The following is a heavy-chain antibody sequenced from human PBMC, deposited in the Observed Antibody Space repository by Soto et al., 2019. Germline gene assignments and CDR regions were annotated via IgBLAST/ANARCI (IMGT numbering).Heavy chain of an antibody. CDR2: IYYSGST. D-gene: IGHD3-16*02. CDR3: AREAGGTYYVYVRGSYRYNYFDF. Sequence: PSETLSLTCTVSGGSVSSGSYYWSWIRXPPGKGLEWIGYIYYSGSTNYNPSLKSRVTISVDTSKNQFSLKLSSVTAADTAVYYCAREAGGTYYVYVRGSYRYNYFDFRGQGTLVTVSS. J-gene: IGHJ4*02. CDR1: GGSVSSGSYY. V-gene: IGHV4-61*01.